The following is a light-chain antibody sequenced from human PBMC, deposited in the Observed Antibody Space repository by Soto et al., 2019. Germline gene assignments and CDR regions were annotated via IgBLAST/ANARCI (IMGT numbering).Light chain of an antibody. V-gene: IGKV3-15*01. CDR1: QSDRSN. CDR3: QHYADSPHT. CDR2: AAS. Sequence: EIVMTQSPATLSVSLGERATVSCRASQSDRSNLAWLQQKPGQAPRLLIYAASTRATGVPARFSGSGSGTDFTLTISSLQSEDFAVYYCQHYADSPHTFGQGTKLEIK. J-gene: IGKJ2*01.